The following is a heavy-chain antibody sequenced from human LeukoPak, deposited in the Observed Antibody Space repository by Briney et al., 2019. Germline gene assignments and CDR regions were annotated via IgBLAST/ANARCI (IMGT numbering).Heavy chain of an antibody. CDR1: GGSISSSSYY. V-gene: IGHV4-39*07. D-gene: IGHD7-27*01. J-gene: IGHJ4*02. CDR2: IYYSGST. Sequence: SETLSLTCTVSGGSISSSSYYWAWIRQPPGKGLEWIGSIYYSGSTYYNPSLKSRVTISVDTSKNQFSLKLRSVTAADTAVYYCASWGAGFDYWGQGTLVTVSS. CDR3: ASWGAGFDY.